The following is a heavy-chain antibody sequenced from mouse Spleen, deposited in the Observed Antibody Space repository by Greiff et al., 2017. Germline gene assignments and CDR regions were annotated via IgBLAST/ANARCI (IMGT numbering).Heavy chain of an antibody. CDR3: ARKYSYYKYFDV. Sequence: VQLQQPGAELVMPGASVKLSCKASGYTFTSYWMHWVKQRPGQGLEWIGEIDPSDSYTNYNQKFKGKATLTVDKSSSTAYMQLSSLTSEDSAVYYCARKYSYYKYFDVWGAGTTVTVSS. CDR1: GYTFTSYW. CDR2: IDPSDSYT. V-gene: IGHV1-69*01. D-gene: IGHD2-12*01. J-gene: IGHJ1*01.